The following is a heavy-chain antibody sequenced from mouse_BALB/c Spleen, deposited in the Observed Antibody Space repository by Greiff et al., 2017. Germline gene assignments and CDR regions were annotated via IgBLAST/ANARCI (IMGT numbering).Heavy chain of an antibody. J-gene: IGHJ4*01. CDR3: ARKEYGDYAMDY. D-gene: IGHD5-1*01. CDR1: GYSITSDYA. Sequence: EVQLQQSGPGLVKPSQSLSLTCTVTGYSITSDYAWNWIRQFPGNKLEWMGYISYSGSTSYNPSLKSRISITRDTSKNQFFLQLNSVTTEDTATYYCARKEYGDYAMDYWGQGTSVTVSS. V-gene: IGHV3-2*02. CDR2: ISYSGST.